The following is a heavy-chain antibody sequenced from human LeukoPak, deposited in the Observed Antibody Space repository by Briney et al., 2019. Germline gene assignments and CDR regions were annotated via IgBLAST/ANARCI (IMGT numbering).Heavy chain of an antibody. CDR2: IIPIFGTA. V-gene: IGHV1-69*05. Sequence: SVKVSCKASGGTFSSYAISWVRQAPGQGLEWMGGIIPIFGTANYAQKFQGRVMITTDESTSTAYMELSSLRSEDTAVYYCARVAGATMAPYYMDVWGKGTTVTVSS. D-gene: IGHD3-10*01. CDR3: ARVAGATMAPYYMDV. J-gene: IGHJ6*03. CDR1: GGTFSSYA.